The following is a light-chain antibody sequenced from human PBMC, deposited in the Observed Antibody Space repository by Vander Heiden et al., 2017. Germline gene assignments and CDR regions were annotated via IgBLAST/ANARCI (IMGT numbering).Light chain of an antibody. CDR3: QQRSNWPPGGLT. CDR1: QSVSSY. J-gene: IGKJ4*01. Sequence: DIVLTQSPATLSLSPGERATLSCRASQSVSSYLAWYQQKPGQAPRLLIYDASNRATGIPARFSGRGSGTDFTLTISSLEPEDFAVYYCQQRSNWPPGGLTFGGGTKVEIK. CDR2: DAS. V-gene: IGKV3-11*01.